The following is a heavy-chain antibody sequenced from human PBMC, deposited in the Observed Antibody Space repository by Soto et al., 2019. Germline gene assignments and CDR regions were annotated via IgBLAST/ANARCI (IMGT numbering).Heavy chain of an antibody. CDR1: GFTFSNYA. CDR3: AKEGTSGLYYFDY. D-gene: IGHD6-19*01. J-gene: IGHJ4*02. V-gene: IGHV3-23*01. Sequence: EVQLLESGGGLVQPGGSLRLSCAASGFTFSNYAMNWVRQAPGKGLEWVSTISGSGSSPYYADFVKGRFTISRDNSKNTLYLQMDSLRAGDLAIYYCAKEGTSGLYYFDYWGQGTLVTVSS. CDR2: ISGSGSSP.